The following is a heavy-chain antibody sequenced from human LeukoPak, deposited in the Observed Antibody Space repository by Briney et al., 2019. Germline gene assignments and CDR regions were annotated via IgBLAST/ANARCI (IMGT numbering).Heavy chain of an antibody. D-gene: IGHD6-19*01. CDR3: ARGPYTSGVYRLDY. Sequence: GGSLRLSCAASGFTFSSYWMRWVRQAPGEGLVWVSRIKTDGTTTNYADSVKGRFTVSRDNAKNTLYLQMNSLRAEDTAVYYCARGPYTSGVYRLDYWGQGTLVTVSS. CDR1: GFTFSSYW. CDR2: IKTDGTTT. J-gene: IGHJ4*02. V-gene: IGHV3-74*01.